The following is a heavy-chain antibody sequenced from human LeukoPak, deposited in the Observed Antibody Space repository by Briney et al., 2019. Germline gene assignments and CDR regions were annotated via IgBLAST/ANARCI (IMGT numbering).Heavy chain of an antibody. CDR3: ASNWGWDH. J-gene: IGHJ4*02. Sequence: GGSLRLSCAAPNFNFGTYWMTWVRQAPGKGLEWVSVIYSGGSTYYADSVKGRFTISRDNSKNTLYLQMNSLRVEDTAVYYCASNWGWDHWGQGTLVTVSS. D-gene: IGHD7-27*01. CDR2: IYSGGST. V-gene: IGHV3-53*01. CDR1: NFNFGTYW.